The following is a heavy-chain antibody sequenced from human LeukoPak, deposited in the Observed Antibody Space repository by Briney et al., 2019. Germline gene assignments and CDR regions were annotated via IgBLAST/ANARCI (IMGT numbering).Heavy chain of an antibody. CDR1: GFTFSSYA. V-gene: IGHV3-64*01. CDR3: ARVYSSSWYSALDI. Sequence: PGGSLTLSCAASGFTFSSYAMHWGRQAPGKGLECDSAISSNGGSTYYANSLKGRFTISRDNSKNTLYLQMGSLRAEDMAVYYCARVYSSSWYSALDIWGQGTMVTVSS. D-gene: IGHD6-13*01. CDR2: ISSNGGST. J-gene: IGHJ3*02.